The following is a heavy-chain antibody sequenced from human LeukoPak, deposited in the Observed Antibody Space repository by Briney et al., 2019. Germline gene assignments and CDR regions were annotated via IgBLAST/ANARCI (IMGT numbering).Heavy chain of an antibody. CDR3: ARYGDYIYWYFDL. Sequence: PGGSLRLSCAASGFTFSTYGMNWVRQAPGKGLEWISYISHSANTIYYADSVKGRFTISRDNTKNSVYLQMSSLRDEDTAVYYCARYGDYIYWYFDLWGRGTLVTVSS. V-gene: IGHV3-48*02. D-gene: IGHD4-17*01. CDR1: GFTFSTYG. CDR2: ISHSANTI. J-gene: IGHJ2*01.